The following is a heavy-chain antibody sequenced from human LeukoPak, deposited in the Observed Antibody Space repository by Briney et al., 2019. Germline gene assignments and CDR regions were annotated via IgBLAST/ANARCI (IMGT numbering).Heavy chain of an antibody. D-gene: IGHD6-13*01. CDR1: GYTFTSYG. J-gene: IGHJ4*02. Sequence: ASVKVSCKASGYTFTSYGISWVRQAPGQGLEWMGWISAYNGNTNYAQELQGRVTMTTDTSTSTAYMELRSLRSDDTAVYYCARDGGFSSSWYYFDYWGQGTLVTVSS. CDR2: ISAYNGNT. CDR3: ARDGGFSSSWYYFDY. V-gene: IGHV1-18*01.